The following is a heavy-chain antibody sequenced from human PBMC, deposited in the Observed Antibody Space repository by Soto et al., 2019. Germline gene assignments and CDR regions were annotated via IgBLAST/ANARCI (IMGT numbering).Heavy chain of an antibody. V-gene: IGHV3-9*01. CDR1: GFTFDDYA. Sequence: EVQLVESGGGLVQPGRSLRLSCAASGFTFDDYAMHWVRQAPGKGLEWVSGISWNSGSIGYADSVKGRFTISRDNAKNSLYLQMNSLRAEDTALYYCAKDWGGSGWYTDDAFDIWGQGTMVTVSS. CDR2: ISWNSGSI. J-gene: IGHJ3*02. D-gene: IGHD6-19*01. CDR3: AKDWGGSGWYTDDAFDI.